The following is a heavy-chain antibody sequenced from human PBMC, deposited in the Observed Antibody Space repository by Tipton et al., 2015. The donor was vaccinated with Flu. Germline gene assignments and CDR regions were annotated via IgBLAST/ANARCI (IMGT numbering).Heavy chain of an antibody. CDR3: AAPWGYCTGGRCRMDV. CDR2: IIPLFGTA. V-gene: IGHV1-69*01. D-gene: IGHD2-15*01. CDR1: GGTFSSYG. J-gene: IGHJ6*02. Sequence: QLVQSGAEVKKPGSSVKVSCKVSGGTFSSYGINWVRQAPGQGLEWMGGIIPLFGTANYAQKFQGRVTIIADDSTSTVDMELTSLRSEDTAVYYCAAPWGYCTGGRCRMDVWGQGTTVTVSS.